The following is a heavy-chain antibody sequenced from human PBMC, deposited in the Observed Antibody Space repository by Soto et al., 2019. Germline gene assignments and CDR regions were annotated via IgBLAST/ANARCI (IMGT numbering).Heavy chain of an antibody. CDR1: GGTFSSYA. Sequence: ASVKVSCKASGGTFSSYAINWVRQAPGQGLEWMGGIIPIFGTANYAQKFQGRVTITADESTSTAYMELSSLRSEDTAVYYCARDGAAAGYYYYGMDVWGQGTTVTVS. V-gene: IGHV1-69*13. D-gene: IGHD6-13*01. J-gene: IGHJ6*02. CDR2: IIPIFGTA. CDR3: ARDGAAAGYYYYGMDV.